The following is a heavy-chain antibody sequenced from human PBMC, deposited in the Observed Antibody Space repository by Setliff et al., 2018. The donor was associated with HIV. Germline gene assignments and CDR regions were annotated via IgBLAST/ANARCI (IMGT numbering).Heavy chain of an antibody. CDR1: GASISSSSYY. V-gene: IGHV4-39*01. CDR2: IYYGGST. CDR3: ARALAVTHWGYFDY. D-gene: IGHD7-27*01. Sequence: SETLSLTCSVSGASISSSSYYWGWLRQPPGKGLEWIGTIYYGGSTYYDESLKSRVTISLDTSKNQFSLKLKSVTATDTAVYYCARALAVTHWGYFDYWGQGALVTVSS. J-gene: IGHJ4*02.